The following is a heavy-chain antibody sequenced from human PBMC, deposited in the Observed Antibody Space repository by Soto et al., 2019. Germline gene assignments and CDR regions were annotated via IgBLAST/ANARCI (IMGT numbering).Heavy chain of an antibody. CDR1: GFTVGNNY. CDR2: IYSTGTT. D-gene: IGHD3-10*01. Sequence: EVQLVESGGGLIQPGGSLKLSCAASGFTVGNNYMSWVRQAPGKGLEWVSLIYSTGTTKYADSVKGRFTVSRDNAKTTLYLQMNRLRAEDTAVYYCAKNGRGSGSHYNSFGYWGQGTLVTFSS. CDR3: AKNGRGSGSHYNSFGY. V-gene: IGHV3-53*01. J-gene: IGHJ4*02.